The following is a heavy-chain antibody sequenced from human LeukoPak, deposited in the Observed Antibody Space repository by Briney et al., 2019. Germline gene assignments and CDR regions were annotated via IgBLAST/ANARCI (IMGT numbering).Heavy chain of an antibody. D-gene: IGHD6-19*01. CDR2: IYYSGST. Sequence: SETLSLTCTVSGGSISSSSYYWGWIRQPPGKGLEWIGSIYYSGSTYYNPSLKSRVTISVDTSKNQFSLKLSSVTAADTAVYYCARRQWLVPFDYWGQGTLVTVSS. J-gene: IGHJ4*02. V-gene: IGHV4-39*01. CDR1: GGSISSSSYY. CDR3: ARRQWLVPFDY.